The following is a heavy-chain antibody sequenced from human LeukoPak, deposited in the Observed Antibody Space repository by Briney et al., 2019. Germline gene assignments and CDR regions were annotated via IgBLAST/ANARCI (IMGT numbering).Heavy chain of an antibody. J-gene: IGHJ4*02. D-gene: IGHD1-26*01. Sequence: GESLKISCKGSGYTFISYWIGCVRQMPGKGLEWMGIIYPGDSDTRYSPSFQGQVTISADKSISTAHLQWSSLKASDTAMYYCARPRQVGSTTGFDYWGQGTLVTVSS. CDR1: GYTFISYW. CDR3: ARPRQVGSTTGFDY. V-gene: IGHV5-51*01. CDR2: IYPGDSDT.